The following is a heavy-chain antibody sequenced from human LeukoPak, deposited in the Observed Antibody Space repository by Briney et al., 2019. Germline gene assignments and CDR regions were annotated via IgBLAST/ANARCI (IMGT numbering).Heavy chain of an antibody. J-gene: IGHJ5*02. CDR1: GHTFTGYY. Sequence: ASVKVSCKASGHTFTGYYMHWVRQAPGQGLEWMGRINPNSGGTNYAQKFQGRVTMTRDTSISTAYMELSRLRSDDTAVYYCARVLYYYDSSGYYTWGQGTLVTVSS. V-gene: IGHV1-2*06. CDR2: INPNSGGT. CDR3: ARVLYYYDSSGYYT. D-gene: IGHD3-22*01.